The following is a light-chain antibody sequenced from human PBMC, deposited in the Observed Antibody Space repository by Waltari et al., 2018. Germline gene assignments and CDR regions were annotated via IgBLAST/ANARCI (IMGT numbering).Light chain of an antibody. CDR3: QQYHDYSA. Sequence: DTQMTQSPSTLSASVGDRVTITCRASQSILTWLAWYQQKPGKAPRLLIYKAFNLERGVPGRFSGSASETEYHPTISSLQPDDSATYDCQQYHDYSAFGQGTKLEIK. CDR1: QSILTW. V-gene: IGKV1-5*03. CDR2: KAF. J-gene: IGKJ2*01.